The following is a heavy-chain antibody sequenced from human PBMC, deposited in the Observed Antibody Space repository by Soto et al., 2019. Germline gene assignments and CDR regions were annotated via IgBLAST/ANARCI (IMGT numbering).Heavy chain of an antibody. J-gene: IGHJ4*02. CDR2: SSYNGGT. CDR1: TDSSRFTNSY. D-gene: IGHD3-10*01. CDR3: ARQRIEVVWRGFDF. V-gene: IGHV4-39*01. Sequence: PSETLSLTCTVSTDSSRFTNSYWGWILQPPGKGRQWIGSSSYNGGTFYNASLKGRVVISFDTSKKQSSLQVTSVTAADTAVYFCARQRIEVVWRGFDFWGQGSQVTVSS.